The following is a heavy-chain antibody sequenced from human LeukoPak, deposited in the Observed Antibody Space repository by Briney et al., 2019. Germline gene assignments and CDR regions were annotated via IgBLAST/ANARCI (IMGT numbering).Heavy chain of an antibody. CDR1: GFTFSSYG. CDR3: AKDEGGATTDSPH. D-gene: IGHD1-26*01. V-gene: IGHV3-30*18. Sequence: GGSLRLSCAASGFTFSSYGMHWVRQAPGKGLEWGAVISYDGSNKYYADSVKGRFTISRDNSKNTLYLQMNSLIAEDTAVYYCAKDEGGATTDSPHWGQGTLVTVSS. CDR2: ISYDGSNK. J-gene: IGHJ4*02.